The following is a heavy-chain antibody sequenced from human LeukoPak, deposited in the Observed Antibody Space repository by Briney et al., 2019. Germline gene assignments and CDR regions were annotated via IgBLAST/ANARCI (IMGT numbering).Heavy chain of an antibody. Sequence: GGSLRLSCAASGFTFSSYWLSWVRQAPGRGLEWVANIKEDGSEKYYVDSVKGRFTISRDNAKNSLYLQMNSLRAEDTAVYYCTTYSSGWWIFDYWGQGTLVTVSS. D-gene: IGHD6-19*01. CDR2: IKEDGSEK. V-gene: IGHV3-7*03. CDR1: GFTFSSYW. CDR3: TTYSSGWWIFDY. J-gene: IGHJ4*02.